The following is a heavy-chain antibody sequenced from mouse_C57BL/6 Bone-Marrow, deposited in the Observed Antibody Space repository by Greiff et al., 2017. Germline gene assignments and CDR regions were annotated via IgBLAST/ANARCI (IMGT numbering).Heavy chain of an antibody. CDR2: IDPSDSYT. CDR1: GYTFTSYW. V-gene: IGHV1-50*01. Sequence: VQLQQSGAELVKPGASVKLSCKASGYTFTSYWMQWVKQRPGQGLEWIGEIDPSDSYTNYNQKFKGKATLTVDTSSSTAYMQLSSLTSEDSAVYYCAREVLTTVVAPYFDVWGTGTTVTVSS. D-gene: IGHD1-1*01. J-gene: IGHJ1*03. CDR3: AREVLTTVVAPYFDV.